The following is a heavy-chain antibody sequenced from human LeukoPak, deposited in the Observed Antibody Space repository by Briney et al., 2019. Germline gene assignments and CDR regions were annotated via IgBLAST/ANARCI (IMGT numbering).Heavy chain of an antibody. CDR2: IYYSGST. V-gene: IGHV4-61*08. D-gene: IGHD2-21*02. Sequence: PSETLSLTGTVSGGSISSGGYYWSWIRQPPGKGLEWIGYIYYSGSTNYNPSLKSRVTISVDTSKNQFSLKLSSVTAADTAVYYCARGGDCYPDWGQGTLVTVSS. CDR3: ARGGDCYPD. J-gene: IGHJ4*02. CDR1: GGSISSGGYY.